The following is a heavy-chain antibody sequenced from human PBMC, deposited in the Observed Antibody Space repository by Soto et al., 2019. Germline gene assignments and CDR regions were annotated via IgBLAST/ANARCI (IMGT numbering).Heavy chain of an antibody. J-gene: IGHJ5*02. CDR1: GFTFSTYG. CDR3: ARVTGGVYASWFDP. Sequence: GGSLRLSCEASGFTFSTYGMHWVRQAPGKGLEWVAVISYDQKNKFYADSVKGRFTISRDNSKNTLYLQMNSLRAEDTAFYYCARVTGGVYASWFDPWGQGTLVTVSS. CDR2: ISYDQKNK. D-gene: IGHD2-8*01. V-gene: IGHV3-30*03.